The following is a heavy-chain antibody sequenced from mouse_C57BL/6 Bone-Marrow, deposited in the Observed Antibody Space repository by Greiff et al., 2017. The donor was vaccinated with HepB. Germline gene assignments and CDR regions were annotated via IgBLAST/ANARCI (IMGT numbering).Heavy chain of an antibody. Sequence: EVQLQQSVAELVRPGASVKFSCTASGFNIKNTYMHWVKQRPEQGLEWIGRIDPANGNTKYAPKFQGKATITADTSSNTSYLQLSSLTSEDTAISYCAKSSTVVADYFDYWGQGTTLTVSS. J-gene: IGHJ2*01. CDR1: GFNIKNTY. V-gene: IGHV14-3*01. D-gene: IGHD1-1*01. CDR3: AKSSTVVADYFDY. CDR2: IDPANGNT.